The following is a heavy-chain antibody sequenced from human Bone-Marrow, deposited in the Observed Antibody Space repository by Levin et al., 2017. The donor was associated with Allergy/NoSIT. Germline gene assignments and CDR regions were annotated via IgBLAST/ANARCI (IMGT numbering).Heavy chain of an antibody. V-gene: IGHV3-23*01. Sequence: GESLKISCVASGLTSRNYAMNWVRQAPGKGLEWVSAISETGVNTFYADSVKGRFTISRDNSKSTLYLQMNSLRADDTAVYYCAKAVSGWAWYSGMDVWGQGTLVIVSS. D-gene: IGHD6-25*01. CDR1: GLTSRNYA. J-gene: IGHJ6*02. CDR2: ISETGVNT. CDR3: AKAVSGWAWYSGMDV.